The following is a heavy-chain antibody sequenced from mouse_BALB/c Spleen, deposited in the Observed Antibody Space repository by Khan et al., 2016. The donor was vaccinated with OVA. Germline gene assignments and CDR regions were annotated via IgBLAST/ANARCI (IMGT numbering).Heavy chain of an antibody. CDR3: ARVGYYWVFGV. CDR2: INTYTGEP. J-gene: IGHJ1*01. V-gene: IGHV9-3-1*01. D-gene: IGHD2-2*01. CDR1: GYTFTNYG. Sequence: QIQLVQSGPELKKPGETVKISCTAAGYTFTNYGMTWVKQAPGKGLKWMGWINTYTGEPTYADDFKGRFAFSLETSATTASLQINNLKNDDTATSFCARVGYYWVFGVWGAGTTVTVSS.